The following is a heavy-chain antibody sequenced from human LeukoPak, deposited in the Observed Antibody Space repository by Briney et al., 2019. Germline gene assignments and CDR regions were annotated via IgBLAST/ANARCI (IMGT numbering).Heavy chain of an antibody. V-gene: IGHV3-11*01. CDR2: ISRSGSTK. J-gene: IGHJ6*03. CDR1: GGSISRSSYY. D-gene: IGHD2-15*01. Sequence: LSLTCAVSGGSISRSSYYWAWIRQAPGKGLEWVSSISRSGSTKYYADSVKGRFTISRDNAKNSLFLQMNSLRAEDTAVYYCARVLRYCSGGNCYSGGLGYMDVWGKGTTVTISS. CDR3: ARVLRYCSGGNCYSGGLGYMDV.